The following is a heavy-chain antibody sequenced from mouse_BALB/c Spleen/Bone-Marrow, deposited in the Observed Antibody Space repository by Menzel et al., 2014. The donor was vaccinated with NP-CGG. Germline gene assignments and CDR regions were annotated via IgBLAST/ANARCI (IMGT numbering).Heavy chain of an antibody. Sequence: EVQRVESGGGLVQPGGSMKLSCAASGFTFSDAWMVWVRQSPEKGLEWVAEIRSKANNHATYYAESVKGRFTISRDDSKSSVYLQMNSLRAEDTGIYDCTRYGNYGYFDVWGAGTTVTVSS. CDR2: IRSKANNHAT. CDR1: GFTFSDAW. CDR3: TRYGNYGYFDV. D-gene: IGHD2-1*01. V-gene: IGHV6-6*01. J-gene: IGHJ1*01.